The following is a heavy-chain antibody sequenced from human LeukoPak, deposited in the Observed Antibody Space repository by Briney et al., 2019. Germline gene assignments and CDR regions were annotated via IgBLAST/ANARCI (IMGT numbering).Heavy chain of an antibody. D-gene: IGHD5-18*01. CDR3: AREEEYSYGP. J-gene: IGHJ4*02. V-gene: IGHV1-46*01. CDR2: INPSGGST. Sequence: ASVKVSCKASGYTFTSYYMHWVRQAPGQGLEWMGIINPSGGSTSYAQKFQGRVTITADKSTSTAYMELSSLRSEDTAVYYCAREEEYSYGPWGQGTLVTVSS. CDR1: GYTFTSYY.